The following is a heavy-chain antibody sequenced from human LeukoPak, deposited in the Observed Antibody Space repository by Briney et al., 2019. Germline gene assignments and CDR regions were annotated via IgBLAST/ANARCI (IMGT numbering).Heavy chain of an antibody. Sequence: SQTLSLTCALSGDSFSSNTAAWYWIRQSPSRGLEWLGRTYYRSKWNHQYAESVKSRITINADTSQNQFSLQLNSVTPDDTAVYYCARDPSGDQGFDCWGQGTLVTVSS. J-gene: IGHJ5*01. V-gene: IGHV6-1*01. CDR1: GDSFSSNTAA. CDR3: ARDPSGDQGFDC. CDR2: TYYRSKWNH. D-gene: IGHD3-10*01.